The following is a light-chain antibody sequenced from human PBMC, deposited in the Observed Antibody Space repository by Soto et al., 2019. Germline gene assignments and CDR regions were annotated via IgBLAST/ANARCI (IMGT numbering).Light chain of an antibody. CDR1: SSDVGSYNL. Sequence: QSALTQAASVSGSPGQSITISCTGTSSDVGSYNLVSWYQQHPGKAPKLMIYEGSKRPSGVSNRFSGSKSGNTASLTISGLQAEDEADYYCCSYAGNSTHVVFGGGTKLTVL. V-gene: IGLV2-23*01. J-gene: IGLJ2*01. CDR3: CSYAGNSTHVV. CDR2: EGS.